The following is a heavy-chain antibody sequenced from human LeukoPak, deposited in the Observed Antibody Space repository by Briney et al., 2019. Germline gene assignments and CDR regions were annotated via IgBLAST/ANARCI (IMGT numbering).Heavy chain of an antibody. J-gene: IGHJ4*02. D-gene: IGHD3-10*01. Sequence: GGSLRLSCAASGFTFSSYAMSWVRQAPGKGLEWVSYISSSSSTIYYADSVKGRFTISRDNAKNSLYLQMNSLRAEDTAVYYCARAVVRGRFDYWGQGTLVTVSS. V-gene: IGHV3-48*01. CDR1: GFTFSSYA. CDR2: ISSSSSTI. CDR3: ARAVVRGRFDY.